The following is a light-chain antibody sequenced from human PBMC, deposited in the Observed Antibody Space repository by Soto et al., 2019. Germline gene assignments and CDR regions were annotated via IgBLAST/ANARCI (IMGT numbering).Light chain of an antibody. CDR2: DAS. CDR1: QSVSSSY. J-gene: IGKJ4*01. Sequence: EIXLTQSPGTLSLSPGERATLSCRASQSVSSSYLAWYQQKPGQAPRLLIYDASSRATGIPDRFSGSGSGTDFTLTISRLEPEDFAVFYCQQYGSSPLTFGGGTKVEIK. V-gene: IGKV3-20*01. CDR3: QQYGSSPLT.